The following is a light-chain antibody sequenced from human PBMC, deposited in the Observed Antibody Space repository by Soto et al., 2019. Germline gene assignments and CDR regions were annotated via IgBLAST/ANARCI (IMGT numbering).Light chain of an antibody. CDR1: SSNIGNNY. Sequence: QAVVTQPPSVSAAPGQNVTISCSGISSNIGNNYVSWYKQLPGTAPKLLIYDNNKRPSGIPDRFSGSKSGTSATLDITGVQTGDEADYYCGTWDSRLTVGVFGGGTKVTVL. CDR3: GTWDSRLTVGV. CDR2: DNN. J-gene: IGLJ2*01. V-gene: IGLV1-51*01.